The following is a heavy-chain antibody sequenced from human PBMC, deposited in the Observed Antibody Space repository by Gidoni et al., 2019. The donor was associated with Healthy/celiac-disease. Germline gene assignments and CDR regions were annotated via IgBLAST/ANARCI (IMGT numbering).Heavy chain of an antibody. CDR1: GFTFISYA. CDR2: ISGSGGRT. V-gene: IGHV3-23*01. J-gene: IGHJ4*02. CDR3: AKDLKITIAAAGPFGY. D-gene: IGHD6-13*01. Sequence: ELQLLESGGGLVQPGGSLILSCAASGFTFISYAMSWVRQAPGKGLEWVSAISGSGGRTYYADSVKGRFTISRDNSKNTLYLQMNSLRAEDTAVYYCAKDLKITIAAAGPFGYWGQGTLVTVSS.